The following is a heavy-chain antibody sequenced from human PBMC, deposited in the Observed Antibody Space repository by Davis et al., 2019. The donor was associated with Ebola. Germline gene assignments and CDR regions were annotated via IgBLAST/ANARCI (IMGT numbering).Heavy chain of an antibody. CDR3: ARDQPAGSTFDY. J-gene: IGHJ4*02. CDR2: ISSSSSYI. CDR1: GFTFSSYS. V-gene: IGHV3-21*01. D-gene: IGHD6-13*01. Sequence: PGGSLRLSCAASGFTFSSYSMNWVRQAPGKGLEWVSSISSSSSYIYYADSVKGRFTISRDNAKNSLYLQMNSLRAEDTAVYYCARDQPAGSTFDYWGQGTLVTVSS.